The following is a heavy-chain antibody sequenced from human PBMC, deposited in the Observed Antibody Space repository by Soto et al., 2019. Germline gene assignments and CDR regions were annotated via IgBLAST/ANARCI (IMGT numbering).Heavy chain of an antibody. Sequence: QVQLVESGGGVVQPGRSLRLSCAASGFTFSSYAMHWVRLAPGTGLEGVAVISYDGSNKYYADSVKGRFTISRDNSKNTLHLQMNSLRAEDTAVYYCARDSVRPNSAYGMDVWGQGTTVTVSS. D-gene: IGHD1-1*01. V-gene: IGHV3-30-3*01. CDR3: ARDSVRPNSAYGMDV. CDR2: ISYDGSNK. J-gene: IGHJ6*02. CDR1: GFTFSSYA.